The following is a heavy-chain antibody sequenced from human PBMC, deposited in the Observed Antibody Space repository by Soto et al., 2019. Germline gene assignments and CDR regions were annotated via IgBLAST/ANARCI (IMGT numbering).Heavy chain of an antibody. D-gene: IGHD1-26*01. CDR2: TRHDGSNT. CDR1: GFTFSSYA. V-gene: IGHV3-33*08. J-gene: IGHJ4*02. Sequence: GGSLRLSCAASGFTFSSYAMSWVRQAPGKGLEWVAITRHDGSNTYYADSVRGRFTISRDNSKNTLYLQMNSLRVEDTAVYYCARDGVGATTYFGYFDYWGQGTPVTVSS. CDR3: ARDGVGATTYFGYFDY.